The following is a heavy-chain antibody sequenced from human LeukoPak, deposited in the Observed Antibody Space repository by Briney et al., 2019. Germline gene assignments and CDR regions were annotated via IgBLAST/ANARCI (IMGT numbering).Heavy chain of an antibody. CDR2: VSYTGGI. CDR1: GDSISDYY. Sequence: SETLSLTCTVSGDSISDYYWTWIRQPPGKGLEWIGYVSYTGGIEYNPSLKSRVTISVDPSKNQISLRLTSVTAADTALYFCARTSRHYYGSGSDLTPWPAAMDVWGQGTTVTDAS. D-gene: IGHD3-10*01. J-gene: IGHJ6*02. CDR3: ARTSRHYYGSGSDLTPWPAAMDV. V-gene: IGHV4-59*01.